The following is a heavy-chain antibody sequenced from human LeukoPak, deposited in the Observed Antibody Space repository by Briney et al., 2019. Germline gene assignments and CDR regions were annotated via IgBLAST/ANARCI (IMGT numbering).Heavy chain of an antibody. Sequence: SETLSLTCTVSGYSISSGYFWGWIRQPPGKGLVCIGTIYHSGSTYYNPSLKSRVTISVDTSKNQFSLKLSSVTAADTAVYYCARVDSITMIVVVINRAAFDIWGQGTMVTVSS. D-gene: IGHD3-22*01. CDR3: ARVDSITMIVVVINRAAFDI. CDR1: GYSISSGYF. J-gene: IGHJ3*02. CDR2: IYHSGST. V-gene: IGHV4-38-2*02.